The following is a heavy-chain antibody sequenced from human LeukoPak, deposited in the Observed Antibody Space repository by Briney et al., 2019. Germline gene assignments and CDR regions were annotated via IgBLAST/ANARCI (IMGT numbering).Heavy chain of an antibody. D-gene: IGHD4-23*01. CDR3: ARDYGGSSPFDY. V-gene: IGHV3-48*03. Sequence: GRSLRLSCAASGFTFSRYGMHWVRQAPGKGLEWVSYISSSGSTIYYADSVKGRFTISRDNAKSSLYVQMNNLRAEDTAVYYCARDYGGSSPFDYWGQGTLVTVSS. CDR1: GFTFSRYG. J-gene: IGHJ4*02. CDR2: ISSSGSTI.